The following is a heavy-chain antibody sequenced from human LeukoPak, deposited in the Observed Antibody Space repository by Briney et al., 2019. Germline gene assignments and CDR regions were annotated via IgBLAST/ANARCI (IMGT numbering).Heavy chain of an antibody. V-gene: IGHV1-69*13. CDR2: IIPIFGTA. J-gene: IGHJ4*02. Sequence: SVKVSCKASGGTFSNYAISWVRQAPGQGLEWMGGIIPIFGTANYAQKFQGRVTITADESTSTAYMELSSLRSEDTAVYYCARERYERYCSSTSCYEEGYYFDYWGQGTLVTVSS. CDR3: ARERYERYCSSTSCYEEGYYFDY. D-gene: IGHD2-2*01. CDR1: GGTFSNYA.